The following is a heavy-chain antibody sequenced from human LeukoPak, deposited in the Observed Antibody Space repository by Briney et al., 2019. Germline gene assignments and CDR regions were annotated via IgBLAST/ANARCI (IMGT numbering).Heavy chain of an antibody. J-gene: IGHJ4*02. CDR3: AKASGSYYKSPDDY. CDR2: ISGTGSST. V-gene: IGHV3-23*01. D-gene: IGHD3-10*01. Sequence: GGSLRLSCAGSGFTFSSYAMSWVRQAPGKGLEWVSAISGTGSSTYYADSVKGRFTISRDNSKNTLYLQMNSLRAEDTAVYYCAKASGSYYKSPDDYWGQGTLVTVSS. CDR1: GFTFSSYA.